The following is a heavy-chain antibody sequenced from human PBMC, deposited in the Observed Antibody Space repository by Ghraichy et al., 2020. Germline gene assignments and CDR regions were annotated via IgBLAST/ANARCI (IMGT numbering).Heavy chain of an antibody. Sequence: SVNVSGKASGFTFTSSAMQWVRQARGQRLEWIGWIVVGSGNTNYAQKFQERVTITRDMSTSTAYMELSSLRSEDTAVYYCAAYSGGSSGWYGNFDYWGQGTLVTVSS. CDR3: AAYSGGSSGWYGNFDY. CDR2: IVVGSGNT. D-gene: IGHD6-19*01. CDR1: GFTFTSSA. J-gene: IGHJ4*02. V-gene: IGHV1-58*02.